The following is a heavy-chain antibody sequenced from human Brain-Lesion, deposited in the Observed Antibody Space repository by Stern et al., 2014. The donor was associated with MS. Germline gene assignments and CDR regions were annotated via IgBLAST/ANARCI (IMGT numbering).Heavy chain of an antibody. D-gene: IGHD4-17*01. Sequence: QVQLVQSGPGLVKPSQTLSLTCTVSGGPISSHSYYWSWIRQPAGKGLEWTGRIYASGNTNYNPSLKSRVSISVDTSKNQLSLRLSSVTASDTAVYYCARDYGDLEFDLWGQGTLVTVSS. CDR3: ARDYGDLEFDL. V-gene: IGHV4-61*02. J-gene: IGHJ4*02. CDR2: IYASGNT. CDR1: GGPISSHSYY.